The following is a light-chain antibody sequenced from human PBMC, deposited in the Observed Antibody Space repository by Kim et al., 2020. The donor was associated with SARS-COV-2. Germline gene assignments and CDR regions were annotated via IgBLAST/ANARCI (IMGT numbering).Light chain of an antibody. J-gene: IGLJ2*01. CDR1: TGAVTSGHY. CDR2: SIS. Sequence: TVSLSCASSTGAVTSGHYPNWFQQKPGQAPRALIYSISNKYSWTPARFSGSLLGGKAALTLSGVQPEDEADYYCLLYYGGAQPHVIFGGGAKLTVL. CDR3: LLYYGGAQPHVI. V-gene: IGLV7-43*01.